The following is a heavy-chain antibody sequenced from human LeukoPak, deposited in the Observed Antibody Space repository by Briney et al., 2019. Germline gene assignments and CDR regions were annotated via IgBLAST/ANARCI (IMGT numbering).Heavy chain of an antibody. V-gene: IGHV1-69*13. CDR2: IIPIFGTA. J-gene: IGHJ5*02. Sequence: GASVTVSCKASGGTFSSYAISWVRQAPGQGLEWMGGIIPIFGTANYAQKFQGRVTITADESTSTAYMELSSLRSEDTAVYYCARDRLYYGSGSQTNWFDPWGQGTLVTVSS. D-gene: IGHD3-10*01. CDR3: ARDRLYYGSGSQTNWFDP. CDR1: GGTFSSYA.